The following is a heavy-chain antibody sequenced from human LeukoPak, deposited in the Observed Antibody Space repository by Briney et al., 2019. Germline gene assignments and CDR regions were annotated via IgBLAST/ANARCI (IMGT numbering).Heavy chain of an antibody. J-gene: IGHJ4*02. V-gene: IGHV3-33*06. CDR3: AKVRRGNSYHFDY. D-gene: IGHD4-23*01. Sequence: GGSLRLSCAASGFTFSSYGMHWVRQAPGKGLEWVAVIWYDGSNKYYADSVKGRFTISRDNSKNTLYLQMNSLRAEDTAVYYCAKVRRGNSYHFDYWGQGTLVTVSS. CDR2: IWYDGSNK. CDR1: GFTFSSYG.